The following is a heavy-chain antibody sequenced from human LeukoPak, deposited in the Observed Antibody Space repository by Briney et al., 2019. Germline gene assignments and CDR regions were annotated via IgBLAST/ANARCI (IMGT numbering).Heavy chain of an antibody. CDR3: ARDSSSTEAFDI. J-gene: IGHJ3*02. CDR1: GFTFNSYS. V-gene: IGHV3-48*01. D-gene: IGHD6-13*01. CDR2: ISSSSGSTI. Sequence: GGSLRLSCAASGFTFNSYSMNWVRQAPGKGLEWVSYISSSSGSTIYYADSVKGRFTISRDNSKNTLYLQMNSLRAEDTAVYYCARDSSSTEAFDIWGQGTMVTVSS.